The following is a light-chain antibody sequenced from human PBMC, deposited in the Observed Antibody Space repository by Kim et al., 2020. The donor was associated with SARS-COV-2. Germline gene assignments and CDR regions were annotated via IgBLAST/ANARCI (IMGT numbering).Light chain of an antibody. CDR1: QSVASK. V-gene: IGKV3-11*01. CDR2: DAS. Sequence: LSLSPGERATLSCRASQSVASKLAWYQQKPGQAPRLLIHDASNRATGIPARFSGSGSGTDFTLTISSLEPEDFAVYYCQQRSDWYSFGQGTKLEI. CDR3: QQRSDWYS. J-gene: IGKJ2*03.